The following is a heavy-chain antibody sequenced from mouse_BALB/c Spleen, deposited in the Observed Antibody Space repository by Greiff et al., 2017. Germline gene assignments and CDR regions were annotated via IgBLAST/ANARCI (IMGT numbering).Heavy chain of an antibody. CDR3: TRGSNYLAMDY. D-gene: IGHD2-5*01. J-gene: IGHJ4*01. CDR1: GYTFTSYY. CDR2: INPSNGGT. Sequence: VQLQQSGAELVKPGASVKLSCKASGYTFTSYYMYWVKQRPGQGLEWIGEINPSNGGTNFNEKFKSKATLTVDKSSSTAYMQLSSLTSEDSAVYYCTRGSNYLAMDYWGQGTSVTVSS. V-gene: IGHV1S81*02.